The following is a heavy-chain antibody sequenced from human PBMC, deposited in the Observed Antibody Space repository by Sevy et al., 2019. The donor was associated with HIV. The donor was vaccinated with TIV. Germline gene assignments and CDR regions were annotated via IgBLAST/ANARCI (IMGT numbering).Heavy chain of an antibody. Sequence: GGSLRLSCAASGFPFSSYAMNWVRQGPGKGLEWVSATGGRGGATYYADSVKGRFTISRDNSKNTLYLQMNSLRAEDTAVYYCASLPNNYYDSSGSSGDDAFDIWGQGTMVTVSS. J-gene: IGHJ3*02. CDR3: ASLPNNYYDSSGSSGDDAFDI. CDR1: GFPFSSYA. D-gene: IGHD3-22*01. V-gene: IGHV3-23*01. CDR2: TGGRGGAT.